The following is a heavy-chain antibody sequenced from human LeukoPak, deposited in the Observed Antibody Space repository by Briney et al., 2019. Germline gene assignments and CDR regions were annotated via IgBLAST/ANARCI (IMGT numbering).Heavy chain of an antibody. CDR2: IYYSGST. CDR3: ARLWDDAFDI. J-gene: IGHJ3*02. D-gene: IGHD3-16*01. V-gene: IGHV4-59*08. Sequence: SETLSLTCTVSGGSISSYYWSWIRQPPGKGPEWIGYIYYSGSTNYNPSLKSRVTISVDTSKNQFSLKLSSVTAADTAVYYCARLWDDAFDIWGQGTMVTVSS. CDR1: GGSISSYY.